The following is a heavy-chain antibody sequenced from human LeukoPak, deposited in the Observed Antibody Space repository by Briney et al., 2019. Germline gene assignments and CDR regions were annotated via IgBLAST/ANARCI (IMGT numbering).Heavy chain of an antibody. CDR3: ARELDGNGGWFDP. J-gene: IGHJ5*02. CDR2: VYYSGST. V-gene: IGHV4-59*12. Sequence: SETLSLTCTVSGDSTSEYYWSWIRQPPGKGLEWIGEVYYSGSTHYNPSLKSRVTISVDTSKNQFSLRLGSVSAADTAVYYCARELDGNGGWFDPWSQGTPVTVSS. D-gene: IGHD5-24*01. CDR1: GDSTSEYY.